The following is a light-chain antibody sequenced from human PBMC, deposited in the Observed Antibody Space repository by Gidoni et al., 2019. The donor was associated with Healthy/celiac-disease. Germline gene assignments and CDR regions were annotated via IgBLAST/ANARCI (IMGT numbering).Light chain of an antibody. CDR1: QSVSSRY. CDR2: GAS. Sequence: ELVLTQSPFTLSLSPGARATLSCRASQSVSSRYLAWYQQKPGQAPRLLIYGASSRATGIPDRCSGSGSGTDFTLTISRLEPEDFAVYYCQQYGSSPQVTFGPGTKVDIK. V-gene: IGKV3-20*01. CDR3: QQYGSSPQVT. J-gene: IGKJ3*01.